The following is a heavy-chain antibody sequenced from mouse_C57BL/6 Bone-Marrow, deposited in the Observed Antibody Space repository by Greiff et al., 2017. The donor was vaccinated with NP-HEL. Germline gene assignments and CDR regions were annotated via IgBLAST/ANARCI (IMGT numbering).Heavy chain of an antibody. D-gene: IGHD2-4*01. V-gene: IGHV1-81*01. J-gene: IGHJ3*01. CDR2: IYPRSGNT. CDR3: ARRRKYGLRRGAWFAY. CDR1: GYTFTSYG. Sequence: VQLVESGAELARPGASVKLSCKASGYTFTSYGISWVKQRPGQGLEWIGEIYPRSGNTYYNEKFKGKATLTADKSSSTAYMELRSLTSEDSAVYFCARRRKYGLRRGAWFAYWGQGTLVTVSA.